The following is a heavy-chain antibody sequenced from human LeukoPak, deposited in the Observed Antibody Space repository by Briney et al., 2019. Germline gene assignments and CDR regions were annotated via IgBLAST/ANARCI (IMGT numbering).Heavy chain of an antibody. D-gene: IGHD4-17*01. J-gene: IGHJ3*02. V-gene: IGHV3-48*01. CDR2: ISSSSSTI. CDR3: ARGGGNDYGDYGDAFDI. CDR1: GFTFSSYS. Sequence: GGSLRLSCAASGFTFSSYSMNWVRQAPGKGLEWVSYISSSSSTIYYADSVKGRFTISRDNAKNSLYLQMNSLRAEDTAVYYCARGGGNDYGDYGDAFDIWGQGTMVTVSS.